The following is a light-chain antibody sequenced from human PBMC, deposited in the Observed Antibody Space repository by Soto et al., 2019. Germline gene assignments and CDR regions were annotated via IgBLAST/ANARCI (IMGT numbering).Light chain of an antibody. CDR1: QSVSSD. CDR3: QQYNNWPRT. J-gene: IGKJ1*01. V-gene: IGKV3-15*01. Sequence: EIVMTQSPATLSVSPGERATLSCRASQSVSSDLAWYHQKPGQAPRLLIYSASTRATGIPARFSGSGSGTEFTLTITSLQSEDFAFYYCQQYNNWPRTFGQGTKVEIK. CDR2: SAS.